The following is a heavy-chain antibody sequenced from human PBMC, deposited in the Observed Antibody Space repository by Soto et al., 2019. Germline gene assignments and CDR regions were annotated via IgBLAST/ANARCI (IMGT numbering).Heavy chain of an antibody. V-gene: IGHV4-4*02. CDR1: SGSISTGNW. Sequence: QVELQESGPRLVKSSGTLSLTFEVSSGSISTGNWWSWVRQPPGKGLEWIGEIYYTGATNYNPSLKSRATMTIDNSKDQFSLILTSATAADTAVYYCARVFSSGSGWMYYFYFWGQGILVSVSS. J-gene: IGHJ4*02. CDR2: IYYTGAT. CDR3: ARVFSSGSGWMYYFYF. D-gene: IGHD6-25*01.